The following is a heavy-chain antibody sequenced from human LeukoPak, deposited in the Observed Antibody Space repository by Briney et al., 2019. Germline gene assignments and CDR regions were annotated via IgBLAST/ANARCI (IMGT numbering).Heavy chain of an antibody. CDR1: GGSFSGYY. J-gene: IGHJ4*02. CDR2: INHSGST. Sequence: MSSETLSLTCAVYGGSFSGYYWSWIRQPPGKGLEWIGEINHSGSTDYNPSLKSRVTISVDTSKNQFSLKLSSVTAADTAVYYCARGQPGYYYDSSGYSHWGQGTLVTVSS. V-gene: IGHV4-34*01. D-gene: IGHD3-22*01. CDR3: ARGQPGYYYDSSGYSH.